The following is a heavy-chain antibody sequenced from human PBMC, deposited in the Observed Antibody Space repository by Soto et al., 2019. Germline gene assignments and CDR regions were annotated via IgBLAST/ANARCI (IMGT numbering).Heavy chain of an antibody. V-gene: IGHV4-30-4*01. D-gene: IGHD3-22*01. CDR3: ARYYFDNSGYSNWFDP. J-gene: IGHJ5*02. Sequence: PSETLSLTCTVSGGSISSGDYYWSWIRQPPGKGLEWIGYIYYSGSAYYNPSLKSRVTISVDTSKNQFSLKLSSVTAADTAVYYCARYYFDNSGYSNWFDPWGRGTLVTVSS. CDR1: GGSISSGDYY. CDR2: IYYSGSA.